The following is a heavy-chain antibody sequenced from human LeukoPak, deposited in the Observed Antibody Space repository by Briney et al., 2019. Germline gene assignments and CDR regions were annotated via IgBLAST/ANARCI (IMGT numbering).Heavy chain of an antibody. CDR2: VTMSGGST. V-gene: IGHV3-23*01. J-gene: IGHJ4*02. CDR3: AKSKQWLPYYDY. Sequence: GGSLRLSCAASGFTFSSYAMSWVRQAPGKGPESVSTVTMSGGSTYYADSVKGRFTISRDNSKNTLYLQMNTLRAENTAVYYCAKSKQWLPYYDYWGQGTLVTVSS. D-gene: IGHD6-19*01. CDR1: GFTFSSYA.